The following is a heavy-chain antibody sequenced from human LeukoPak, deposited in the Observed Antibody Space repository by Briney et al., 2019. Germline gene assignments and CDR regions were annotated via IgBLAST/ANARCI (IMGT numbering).Heavy chain of an antibody. CDR1: GYSFTSYW. J-gene: IGHJ5*02. V-gene: IGHV5-51*01. D-gene: IGHD3-10*01. CDR2: IYPGDSDT. CDR3: ARQYSYGSGSYYKFGNSNWFDP. Sequence: GESLKISCKGSGYSFTSYWIGWVRQMPGKGLEWMGIIYPGDSDTRYSPSFQGQVTISADKSISTAYLQWSSLKASDTAMYYCARQYSYGSGSYYKFGNSNWFDPWGQGTLVTVSS.